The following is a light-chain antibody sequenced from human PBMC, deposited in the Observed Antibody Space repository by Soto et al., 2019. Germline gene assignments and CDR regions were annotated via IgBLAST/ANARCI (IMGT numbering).Light chain of an antibody. CDR2: DIS. J-gene: IGKJ5*01. CDR1: QDVTTN. V-gene: IGKV3-15*01. CDR3: QQYYSTPFT. Sequence: EISMTQFPAILSASPGGGAPLSCRAAQDVTTNFAWYQLRRGQPPRLLIYDISTRATGVPARFSGSGSGTEFTLTISSLHSEDFAVYYCQQYYSTPFTVGQGTRLEIK.